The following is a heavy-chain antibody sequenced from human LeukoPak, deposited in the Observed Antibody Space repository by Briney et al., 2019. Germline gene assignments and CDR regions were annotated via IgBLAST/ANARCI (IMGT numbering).Heavy chain of an antibody. V-gene: IGHV3-21*01. J-gene: IGHJ4*02. D-gene: IGHD3-22*01. CDR3: VRLRRNSDTSGFYYYYDF. CDR2: ISVRSNYI. Sequence: PGGSLRLSCAASGYTFSSYSINWVRQAPGKGLEWVSSISVRSNYIYYADSVRGRFRISRDDARDSLYLQMSSLRAEDTAVYYCVRLRRNSDTSGFYYYYDFWGQGTLVTVSS. CDR1: GYTFSSYS.